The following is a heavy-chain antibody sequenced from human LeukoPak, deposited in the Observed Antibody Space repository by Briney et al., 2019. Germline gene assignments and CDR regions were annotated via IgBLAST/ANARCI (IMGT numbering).Heavy chain of an antibody. D-gene: IGHD2-15*01. CDR3: AREISVVVAATLYYYYGMDV. J-gene: IGHJ6*02. V-gene: IGHV3-7*01. CDR2: IKQDGSEK. Sequence: GGSLRLSCAASGFTFSSYWMSWVRQAPGKGLEWVANIKQDGSEKYYVDSVKGRFTISRDNAKNSLYLQMNSLRAEDTAEYYCAREISVVVAATLYYYYGMDVWGQGTTVTVSS. CDR1: GFTFSSYW.